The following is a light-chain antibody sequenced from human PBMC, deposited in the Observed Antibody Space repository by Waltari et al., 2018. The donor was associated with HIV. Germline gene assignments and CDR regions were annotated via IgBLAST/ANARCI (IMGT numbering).Light chain of an antibody. CDR3: QQRSNWPIT. V-gene: IGKV3-11*01. CDR1: QSVSSY. J-gene: IGKJ5*01. CDR2: GAS. Sequence: EIVLTQSPATLSLSPGERATLSCRASQSVSSYLAWLQQKPGQAPRLLIYGASNWATGIPARFSGSGSGTDFTLTISSLEPEDFAVYYCQQRSNWPITFGQGTRLEIK.